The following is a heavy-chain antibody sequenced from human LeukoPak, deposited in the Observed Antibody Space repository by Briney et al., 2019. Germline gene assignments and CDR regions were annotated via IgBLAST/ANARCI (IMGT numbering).Heavy chain of an antibody. CDR3: AMICSNSRGY. CDR1: GGSFSGYY. V-gene: IGHV4-34*01. J-gene: IGHJ4*02. CDR2: INHSGST. D-gene: IGHD4-11*01. Sequence: SETLSLTCAVYGGSFSGYYWSWIRQPLGKGLEWIGEINHSGSTNYNPSLKSRVTISADTSKNQFSLKLSSVTAADTAVYYCAMICSNSRGYWGQGTLVTVSS.